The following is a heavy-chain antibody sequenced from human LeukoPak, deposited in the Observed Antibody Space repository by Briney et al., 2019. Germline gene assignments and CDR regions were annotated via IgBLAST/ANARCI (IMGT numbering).Heavy chain of an antibody. CDR3: ARGTNWAFDS. J-gene: IGHJ4*02. D-gene: IGHD7-27*01. V-gene: IGHV3-7*05. CDR1: GFTFSTYW. Sequence: PGGSLRLSCAASGFTFSTYWMSWVRQPPGKGLQWVANIKQDGSEKYYVDSVKGRFTISRDNAKNSQYLQMNSLRAEDTAVYYCARGTNWAFDSWGQGTLVTVSS. CDR2: IKQDGSEK.